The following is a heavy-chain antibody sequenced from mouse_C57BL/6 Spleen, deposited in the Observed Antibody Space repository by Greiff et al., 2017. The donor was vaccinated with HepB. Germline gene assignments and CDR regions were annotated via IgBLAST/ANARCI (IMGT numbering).Heavy chain of an antibody. CDR3: ARDRGSPYWYFDV. CDR1: GYSITSGYY. J-gene: IGHJ1*03. Sequence: EVHLVESGPGLVKPSQSLSLTCSVTGYSITSGYYWNWIRQFPGNKLEWMGYISYDGSNNYNPSLKNRISITRDTSKNQFFLKLNSVTTEDTATYYCARDRGSPYWYFDVWGTGTTVTVSS. V-gene: IGHV3-6*01. CDR2: ISYDGSN. D-gene: IGHD1-1*02.